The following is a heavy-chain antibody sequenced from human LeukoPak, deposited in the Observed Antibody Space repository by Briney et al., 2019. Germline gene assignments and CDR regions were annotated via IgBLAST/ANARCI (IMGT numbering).Heavy chain of an antibody. D-gene: IGHD3-16*01. CDR1: GGSFSGYY. Sequence: SETLSLTCAVYGGSFSGYYWSWIRQPPGKGLEWIGEINHSGSTNYNPSLKSRVTISVDTSKNQFSLKLSSVTAADTAVYYCARGRGRINDYWGQGTLVTVS. CDR3: ARGRGRINDY. J-gene: IGHJ4*02. CDR2: INHSGST. V-gene: IGHV4-34*01.